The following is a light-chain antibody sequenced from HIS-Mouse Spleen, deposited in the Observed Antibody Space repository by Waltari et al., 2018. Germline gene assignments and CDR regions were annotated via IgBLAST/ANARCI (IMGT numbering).Light chain of an antibody. J-gene: IGLJ2*01. CDR1: SRRSYY. V-gene: IGLV3-19*01. CDR3: NSRDSSGNHVV. CDR2: GKN. Sequence: SSELTQDPAVSVALGQTVRITCQGYSRRSYYASWYQQKPGQAPELVIYGKNNRPSGIPDRFSGSSSGNTASLTITGAQAEDEADYYCNSRDSSGNHVVFGGGTKLTVL.